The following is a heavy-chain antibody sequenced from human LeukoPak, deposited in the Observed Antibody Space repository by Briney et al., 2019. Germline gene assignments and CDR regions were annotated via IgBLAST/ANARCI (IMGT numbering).Heavy chain of an antibody. CDR1: GYSFTGYY. Sequence: ASVTVSCKASGYSFTGYYIHWVRQAPGQGLEWMAWINPNSGDTNFAQKFQGRVTMTRDTSISTVYMELSGLRSDDTAVFFCARGYYDSSDFEYFQHWGQGTLVTVSS. J-gene: IGHJ1*01. D-gene: IGHD3-22*01. CDR2: INPNSGDT. V-gene: IGHV1-2*02. CDR3: ARGYYDSSDFEYFQH.